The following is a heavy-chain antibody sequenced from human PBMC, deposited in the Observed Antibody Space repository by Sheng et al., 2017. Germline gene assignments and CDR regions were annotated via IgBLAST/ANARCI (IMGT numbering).Heavy chain of an antibody. CDR2: INHSGST. J-gene: IGHJ4*02. V-gene: IGHV4-34*01. CDR1: GGSFSGYY. D-gene: IGHD4-17*01. CDR3: ARGKYMDGDYKYYFDY. Sequence: QVQLQQWGAGLLKPSETLSLTCAVYGGSFSGYYWSWIRQPPGKGLEWIGEINHSGSTNYNPSLKSRVTISIDTSKNQFSLRLSSLTAADTAVYYCARGKYMDGDYKYYFDYWGQGTLVTVSS.